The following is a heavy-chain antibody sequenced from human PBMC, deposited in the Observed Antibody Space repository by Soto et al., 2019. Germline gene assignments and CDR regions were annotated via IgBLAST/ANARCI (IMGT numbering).Heavy chain of an antibody. CDR2: IDPSDSYT. Sequence: GESLKISCKGSGYSFTSYWISWVRQMPGKGLEWMGRIDPSDSYTNYSPSFQGHVTISADKSISTAYLQWSSLKASDTAMYYCARDRGAKAYYYYSGMDVCGQGPTVTVSS. CDR1: GYSFTSYW. J-gene: IGHJ6*02. V-gene: IGHV5-10-1*01. CDR3: ARDRGAKAYYYYSGMDV. D-gene: IGHD1-26*01.